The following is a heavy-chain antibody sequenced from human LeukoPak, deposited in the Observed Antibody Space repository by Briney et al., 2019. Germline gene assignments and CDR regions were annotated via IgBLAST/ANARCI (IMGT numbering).Heavy chain of an antibody. CDR2: FDHGHGET. CDR1: GYTLTELS. Sequence: ASVKVSCKVSGYTLTELSMHWVRQAPGKGLEWMGGFDHGHGETIYAQKFQGRVTMTEDTSTDTAYMELSSLRSEDTAVYCCATVGIWDLLNYWGQGTLVTVSA. V-gene: IGHV1-24*01. D-gene: IGHD1-26*01. J-gene: IGHJ4*02. CDR3: ATVGIWDLLNY.